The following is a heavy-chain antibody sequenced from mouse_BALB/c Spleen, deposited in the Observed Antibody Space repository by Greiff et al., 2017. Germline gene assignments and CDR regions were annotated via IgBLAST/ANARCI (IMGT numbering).Heavy chain of an antibody. CDR2: ISSGGSYT. Sequence: EVQVVESGGGLVKPGGSLKLSCAASGFTFSSYTMSWVRQTPEKRLEWVATISSGGSYTYYPDSVKGRYTISRDNAKNTLYLQMSSLKSEDTAMYYCARKEFAYWGQGTLVTVSA. CDR1: GFTFSSYT. J-gene: IGHJ3*01. CDR3: ARKEFAY. V-gene: IGHV5-6-4*01.